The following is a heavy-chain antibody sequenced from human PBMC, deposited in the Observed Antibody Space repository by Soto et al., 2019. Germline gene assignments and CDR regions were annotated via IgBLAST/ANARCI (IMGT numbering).Heavy chain of an antibody. CDR1: GFTFSSYG. J-gene: IGHJ4*02. CDR3: AKDQGWELLRLIAYYFDY. D-gene: IGHD1-26*01. CDR2: ISYDGSNK. V-gene: IGHV3-30*18. Sequence: QVQLVESGGGVVQPGRSLRLSCAASGFTFSSYGMHWVRQAPGKGLEWVAVISYDGSNKYYADSVKGRFTISRDNSKNTLYLQMNSLRAEDTAVYYCAKDQGWELLRLIAYYFDYWGKGTLVTVSS.